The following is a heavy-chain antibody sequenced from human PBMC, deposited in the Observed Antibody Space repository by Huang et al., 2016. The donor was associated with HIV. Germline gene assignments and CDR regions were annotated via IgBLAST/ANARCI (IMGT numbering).Heavy chain of an antibody. V-gene: IGHV7-4-1*02. D-gene: IGHD3-9*01. CDR3: ARYRLTGTFLDF. J-gene: IGHJ4*02. Sequence: QVQLVQSGSELRKPGASVKVSCKASGYTFTTYSLIWVRQAPGQGLEWMGWINTKTGKPTYAQGFTGRFVFSLDTTVNTAYLQISSLKTDDTAKYFCARYRLTGTFLDFWGQGTQVTVSS. CDR1: GYTFTTYS. CDR2: INTKTGKP.